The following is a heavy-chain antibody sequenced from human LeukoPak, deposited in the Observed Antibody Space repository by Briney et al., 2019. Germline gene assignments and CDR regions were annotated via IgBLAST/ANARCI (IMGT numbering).Heavy chain of an antibody. V-gene: IGHV3-23*01. Sequence: RRSLRLSCAASASTFTNYAMSWVRPPPGKGLQWISSISNRDGSTYYAASVKGRFTISRDNSKNTLYLQMNSLRAEDTAIYYRVKDWDMAPGYWGQGTLVTVSS. CDR2: ISNRDGST. CDR3: VKDWDMAPGY. J-gene: IGHJ4*02. CDR1: ASTFTNYA. D-gene: IGHD2-15*01.